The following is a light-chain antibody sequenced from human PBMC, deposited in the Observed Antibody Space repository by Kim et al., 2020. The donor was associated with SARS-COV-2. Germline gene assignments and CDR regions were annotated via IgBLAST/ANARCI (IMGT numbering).Light chain of an antibody. CDR1: SLRSYY. CDR2: VNN. J-gene: IGLJ1*01. Sequence: GPTVRIKSQGDSLRSYYACSYQQKPGQAPVIVIYVNNKKPSGSAVPFSGSGSGNTDTLTITGAQAEDEADSYCNSRYSSGNDQYVFGTGTKVTVL. V-gene: IGLV3-19*01. CDR3: NSRYSSGNDQYV.